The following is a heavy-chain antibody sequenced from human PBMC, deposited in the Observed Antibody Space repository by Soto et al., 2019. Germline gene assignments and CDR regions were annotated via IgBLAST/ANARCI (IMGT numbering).Heavy chain of an antibody. CDR3: ARGIVGATLAFDI. CDR1: GGAFSSYA. J-gene: IGHJ3*02. Sequence: GASVKVSCKASGGAFSSYAISWVRQAPGQGLEWMGGIIPIFGTANYAQKFQGRVTITADESTSTAYMELSSLRSEDTAVYYCARGIVGATLAFDIWGQGTMVTVSS. V-gene: IGHV1-69*13. D-gene: IGHD1-26*01. CDR2: IIPIFGTA.